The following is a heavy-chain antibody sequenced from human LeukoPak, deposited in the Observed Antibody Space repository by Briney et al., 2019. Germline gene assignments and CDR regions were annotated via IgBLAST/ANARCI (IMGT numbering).Heavy chain of an antibody. CDR1: GLTFSSYS. CDR3: ARARYDSSGYYPLGDY. V-gene: IGHV3-21*01. CDR2: ITRSSNYL. J-gene: IGHJ4*02. D-gene: IGHD3-22*01. Sequence: TGGSLRLSCAASGLTFSSYSMIWVRRAPGKGLEWVASITRSSNYLYYADSLKGRFTISRDNAKNSLYLQMNSLRAEDTAVYYCARARYDSSGYYPLGDYWGQGTLVTVSS.